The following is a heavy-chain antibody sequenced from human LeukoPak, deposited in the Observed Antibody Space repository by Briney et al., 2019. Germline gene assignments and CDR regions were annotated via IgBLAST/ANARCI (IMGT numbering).Heavy chain of an antibody. CDR2: ISWNSGSK. V-gene: IGHV3-9*01. D-gene: IGHD5-18*01. Sequence: HPGGSLRLSCAASGFTFDDYGMHWVRQAPGKGLEWVSGISWNSGSKVYADSVKGRFTISRDNAKNSLYLQMNSLRAEDTALYYCVKGHTYGIQGCFNYWGQGTLVPVSS. CDR3: VKGHTYGIQGCFNY. J-gene: IGHJ4*02. CDR1: GFTFDDYG.